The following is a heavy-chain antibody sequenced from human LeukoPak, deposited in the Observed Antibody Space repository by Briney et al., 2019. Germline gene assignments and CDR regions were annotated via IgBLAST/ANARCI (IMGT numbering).Heavy chain of an antibody. J-gene: IGHJ6*02. CDR1: GFTFSNFA. V-gene: IGHV3-30*04. D-gene: IGHD2-21*02. CDR3: ARDIPLTEYYGMDV. CDR2: ISYDGNNK. Sequence: TGGSPRLSCAASGFTFSNFAMHWVRQAPGKGLEWVAVISYDGNNKYYADSVKGRITISRDNSKDTLYLEMNSLRAEDTALYYCARDIPLTEYYGMDVWGHGTTVTVSS.